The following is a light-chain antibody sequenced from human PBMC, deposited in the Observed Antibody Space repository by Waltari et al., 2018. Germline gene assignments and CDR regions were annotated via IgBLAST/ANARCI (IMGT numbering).Light chain of an antibody. J-gene: IGKJ2*01. V-gene: IGKV4-1*01. CDR3: QQYYTAPYT. CDR2: WAS. CDR1: QSVFYRADHKTY. Sequence: DIVMTQSPDSLAVSLGERATIDCKSSQSVFYRADHKTYLARYQHKPGLPPKLSFYWASTRASGVPDRCSASGSVTDFTLTINNLQAEDVAVYYCQQYYTAPYTFGQGTKLEIK.